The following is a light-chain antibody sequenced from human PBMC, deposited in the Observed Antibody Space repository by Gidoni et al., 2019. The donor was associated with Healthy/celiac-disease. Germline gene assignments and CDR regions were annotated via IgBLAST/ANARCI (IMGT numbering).Light chain of an antibody. J-gene: IGKJ5*01. CDR1: QSISSY. CDR3: QQSYSTPIT. CDR2: AAA. Sequence: DIQMTQSPSSLSASVGDRVTITCRASQSISSYLNWYQQKPGKAPKLLIYAAASLQSGVPSRFSGSGSGTDFTITISRLQPEDVANYYCQQSYSTPITFGQGTRLEIK. V-gene: IGKV1-39*01.